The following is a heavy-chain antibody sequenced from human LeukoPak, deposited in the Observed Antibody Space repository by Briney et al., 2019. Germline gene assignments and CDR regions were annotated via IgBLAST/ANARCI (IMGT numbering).Heavy chain of an antibody. D-gene: IGHD6-6*01. J-gene: IGHJ6*03. CDR1: GFTFSSYS. CDR3: ASTPLVQDYYYMDV. V-gene: IGHV3-7*01. CDR2: IKQDGSEK. Sequence: GGSLRLSCAASGFTFSSYSMNWVRQAPGKGLEWVANIKQDGSEKYYVDSVKGRFTISRDNAKNSLYLQMNSLRAEDTAVYYCASTPLVQDYYYMDVWGKGTTVTVSS.